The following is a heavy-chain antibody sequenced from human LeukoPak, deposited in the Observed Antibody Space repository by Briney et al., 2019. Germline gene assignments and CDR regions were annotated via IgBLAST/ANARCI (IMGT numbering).Heavy chain of an antibody. CDR2: ISYDGSNK. Sequence: PGGSLRLSCAASGFTFSSYAMHWVRQAPGKGLEWVAVISYDGSNKYYADSVKGRFTISRGNSKNTLYLQMNSLRAEDTAVYYCAPLSYSSLDWGQGTLVTVSS. CDR1: GFTFSSYA. CDR3: APLSYSSLD. D-gene: IGHD6-6*01. V-gene: IGHV3-30-3*01. J-gene: IGHJ4*02.